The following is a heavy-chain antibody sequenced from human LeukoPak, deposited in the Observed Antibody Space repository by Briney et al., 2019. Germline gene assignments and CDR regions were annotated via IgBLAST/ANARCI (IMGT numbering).Heavy chain of an antibody. CDR3: ARSLRDAFDI. V-gene: IGHV3-21*06. J-gene: IGHJ3*02. CDR2: LSGTGRYI. Sequence: SGGSLRLSCAASGLTFSSYTMNWVRQAPGKGLEWVSSLSGTGRYIYYADLMKGRFTISRDNAKNSLYLQMNSLRAEDTAVYYCARSLRDAFDIWGQGTMVTVSS. CDR1: GLTFSSYT.